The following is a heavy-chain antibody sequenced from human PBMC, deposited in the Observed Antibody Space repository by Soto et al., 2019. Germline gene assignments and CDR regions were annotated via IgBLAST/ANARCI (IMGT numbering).Heavy chain of an antibody. CDR1: GYNFFDYG. Sequence: GASVKVSCKASGYNFFDYGVSWVRQAPGQGLEWMGWVSPKSGNTDFARKVQGRVTMTEDTSTDTAYMELSSLRSEDTAVYYCATSSIEGSSIEISAFDIWGQGTMVTVSS. D-gene: IGHD6-6*01. CDR3: ATSSIEGSSIEISAFDI. J-gene: IGHJ3*02. CDR2: VSPKSGNT. V-gene: IGHV1-18*01.